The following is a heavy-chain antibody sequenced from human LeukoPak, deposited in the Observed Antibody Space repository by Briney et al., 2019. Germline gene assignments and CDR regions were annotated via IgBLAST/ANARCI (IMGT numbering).Heavy chain of an antibody. J-gene: IGHJ4*02. Sequence: GGSLRLSCAASGFTFSSYEMNWVRQAPGKGLEWVSYISSSGSTIYYADSVKGRFTISRDNAKNSLYLQMNSLRAEDTAVYYCARGARGSPYMTTVTTSLDYWGQGTLVTVSS. CDR3: ARGARGSPYMTTVTTSLDY. D-gene: IGHD4-17*01. V-gene: IGHV3-48*03. CDR1: GFTFSSYE. CDR2: ISSSGSTI.